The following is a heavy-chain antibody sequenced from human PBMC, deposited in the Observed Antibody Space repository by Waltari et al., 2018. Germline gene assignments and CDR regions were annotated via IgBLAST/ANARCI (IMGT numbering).Heavy chain of an antibody. Sequence: QVQLQQWGAGLLKPSATLSLTCAVYGGSFRGYYWSWIRQPPGKGLEWIGEINHSGSTNYNPSLKSRVTISVDTSKNQFSLKLSSVTAADTAVYYCARGDYYDSSGYYYVGGMDVWGQGTTVTVSS. CDR1: GGSFRGYY. CDR3: ARGDYYDSSGYYYVGGMDV. CDR2: INHSGST. V-gene: IGHV4-34*01. D-gene: IGHD3-22*01. J-gene: IGHJ6*02.